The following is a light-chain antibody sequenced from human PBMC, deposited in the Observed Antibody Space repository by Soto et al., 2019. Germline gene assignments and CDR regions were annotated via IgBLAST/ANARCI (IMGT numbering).Light chain of an antibody. CDR2: DTS. CDR1: QAISRF. V-gene: IGKV1-17*03. CDR3: LQHNSYQYT. J-gene: IGKJ2*01. Sequence: DVQMTQSPSAMSASVGDRVTITCRASQAISRFVAWFQQKPGKAPERVIYDTSSLQPGVPARFSGRGSGTEFTLAISGLQPEDCAIYYCLQHNSYQYTFGQGTKIEIK.